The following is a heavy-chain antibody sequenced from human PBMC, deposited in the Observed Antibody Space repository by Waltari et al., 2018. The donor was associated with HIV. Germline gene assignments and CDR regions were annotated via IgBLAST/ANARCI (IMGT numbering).Heavy chain of an antibody. V-gene: IGHV1-8*01. CDR3: AGGGEFCRGPSCYRLDP. CDR2: VESGSGNV. J-gene: IGHJ5*02. CDR1: GYKLPNHD. Sequence: QAQLVQSGAAVKKPGASVRISCKASGYKLPNHDINWVRQAPAQGLEWRGRAAGQGSERMGRVESGSGNVLYGKQFQGRVNLTRDSSTTTVFMELSDLTSADTALYLCAGGGEFCRGPSCYRLDPWGQGTQVTVSS. D-gene: IGHD2-2*01.